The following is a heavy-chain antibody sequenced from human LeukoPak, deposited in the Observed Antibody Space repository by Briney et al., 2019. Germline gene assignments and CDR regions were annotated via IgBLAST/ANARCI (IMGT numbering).Heavy chain of an antibody. J-gene: IGHJ4*02. CDR1: GFTFSTYW. Sequence: GGSLRLSCATSGFTFSTYWMSCVRQAPGKGLEWVANVKQDGGEKNYVDSVKGRFTISRDNAKNSLYLQMTSLRAEDTAVYYCARGFSGFYGWGQGTLVTVSS. CDR3: ARGFSGFYG. D-gene: IGHD3-22*01. CDR2: VKQDGGEK. V-gene: IGHV3-7*04.